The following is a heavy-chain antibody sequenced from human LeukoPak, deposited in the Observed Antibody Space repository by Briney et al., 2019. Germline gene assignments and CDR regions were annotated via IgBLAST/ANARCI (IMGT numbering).Heavy chain of an antibody. CDR2: INHSGST. J-gene: IGHJ6*03. Sequence: SETLSLTCAVYGGSFSGYYWSWIRQPPGKGLEWIGEINHSGSTNYNPSLKSRVTISVDTSKNQFSLKLSSVTAADTAVYYCARGRLEWLLYPSIPPYYYYYMDVWGKGTTVTVSS. CDR1: GGSFSGYY. V-gene: IGHV4-34*01. CDR3: ARGRLEWLLYPSIPPYYYYYMDV. D-gene: IGHD3-3*01.